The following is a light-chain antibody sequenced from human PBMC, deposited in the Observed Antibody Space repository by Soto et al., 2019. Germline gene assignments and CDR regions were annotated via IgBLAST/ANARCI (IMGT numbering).Light chain of an antibody. Sequence: QSVLTQPASVSGSPGQSITISCTGTSSDVGGYNYVSWYQQHPGKAPKLMIYDVSNRPSGVSNRFSGSKSGNTASLTISGLQAEDESDYYCRSYTSSSTPYVSGTGNIVTDL. CDR1: SSDVGGYNY. CDR3: RSYTSSSTPYV. V-gene: IGLV2-14*01. CDR2: DVS. J-gene: IGLJ1*01.